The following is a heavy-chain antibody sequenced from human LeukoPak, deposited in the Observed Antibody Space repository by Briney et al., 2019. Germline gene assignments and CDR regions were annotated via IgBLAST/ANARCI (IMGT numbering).Heavy chain of an antibody. CDR1: GFNFSDHA. J-gene: IGHJ4*02. D-gene: IGHD3-10*01. CDR2: ISIMGGST. CDR3: VKLSTYYYGSGSFPDY. Sequence: GGPLRLSCSASGFNFSDHAMYWVRQAPGKGLEYVSAISIMGGSTYYTDSVKGRFTISRDNSKNTLYLQMSSLRPEYTAVFYCVKLSTYYYGSGSFPDYWGQGTLVTVSS. V-gene: IGHV3-64D*06.